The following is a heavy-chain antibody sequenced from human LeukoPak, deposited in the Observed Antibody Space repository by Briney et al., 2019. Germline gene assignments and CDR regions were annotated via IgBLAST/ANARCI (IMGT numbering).Heavy chain of an antibody. CDR3: ARGTRSPVHHFDY. CDR1: GFIFSDYY. J-gene: IGHJ4*02. CDR2: ISSSSSYT. D-gene: IGHD1-1*01. V-gene: IGHV3-11*06. Sequence: PGGSLRLSCAASGFIFSDYYMNWIRQAPGKGLEWVSYISSSSSYTNYADSVQGRFTISRDNAKNSLYLQMISLRAEDTAVYYCARGTRSPVHHFDYWGQGTLVTVSS.